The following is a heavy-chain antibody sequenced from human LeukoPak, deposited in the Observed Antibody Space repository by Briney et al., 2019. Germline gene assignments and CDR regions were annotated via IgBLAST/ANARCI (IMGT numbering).Heavy chain of an antibody. J-gene: IGHJ4*02. V-gene: IGHV1-46*01. D-gene: IGHD2-15*01. CDR3: ARSTPHCSGGSCRLYFDY. CDR2: INPGGGST. Sequence: GASVKVSCKASGYTFISYYTHWVRQAPGQGLEWMGIINPGGGSTSYAQKFQGRVTMTSDTSTSTVYMELSSLRSEDTAVYYCARSTPHCSGGSCRLYFDYWGQGTLVTVSS. CDR1: GYTFISYY.